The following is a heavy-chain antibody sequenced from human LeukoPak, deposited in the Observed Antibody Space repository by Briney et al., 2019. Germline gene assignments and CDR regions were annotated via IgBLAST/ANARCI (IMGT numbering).Heavy chain of an antibody. CDR3: ARGPLYSYGSSFDY. D-gene: IGHD5-18*01. CDR1: GGSISSYY. Sequence: SETLSLTCTVSGGSISSYYWSWIRQPPGKGLEWIGCISYSGGTNYNPSLKSRVTISVDTSKNQFSLKLSSVTAADTAVYYCARGPLYSYGSSFDYWGQGTLVTVSS. CDR2: ISYSGGT. J-gene: IGHJ4*02. V-gene: IGHV4-59*01.